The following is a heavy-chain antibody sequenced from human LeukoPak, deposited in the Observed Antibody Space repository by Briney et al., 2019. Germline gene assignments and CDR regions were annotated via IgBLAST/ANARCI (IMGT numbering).Heavy chain of an antibody. Sequence: SETLSLTCTVSGGSISSFSYYWGWIRQPSGKGLEWIGSIYYSGSTYYNPSLKSRVTISVDTSKNQFSLKLTSVTAADTAVFYCARQEVGATAFYFDSWGQGTLVTVSS. V-gene: IGHV4-39*01. J-gene: IGHJ4*02. CDR3: ARQEVGATAFYFDS. CDR1: GGSISSFSYY. CDR2: IYYSGST. D-gene: IGHD1-26*01.